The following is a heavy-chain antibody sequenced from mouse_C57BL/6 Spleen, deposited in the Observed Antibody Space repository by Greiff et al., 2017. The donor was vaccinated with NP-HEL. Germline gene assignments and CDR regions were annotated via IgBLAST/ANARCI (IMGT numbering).Heavy chain of an antibody. CDR2: SRNKANDYTT. J-gene: IGHJ3*01. CDR1: GFTFSDFY. D-gene: IGHD1-2*01. CDR3: ARDGGDYGLGWFAY. Sequence: EVHLVESGGGLVQSGRSLRLSCATSGFTFSDFYMEWVRQAPGKGLEWIAASRNKANDYTTEYSASVKGRFIVSRDTSRSILYLQMNALKAGDTAIYYCARDGGDYGLGWFAYWGQGTLVTVSA. V-gene: IGHV7-1*01.